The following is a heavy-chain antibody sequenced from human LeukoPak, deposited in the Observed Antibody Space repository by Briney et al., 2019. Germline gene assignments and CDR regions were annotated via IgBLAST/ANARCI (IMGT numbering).Heavy chain of an antibody. CDR2: IIPILGIA. Sequence: SVKVSCKASGGTFSSYAISWVRQAPGQGLEWMGRIIPILGIANYAQKFQGRATITADKSTSTAYMELSSLRSEDTAVYYCARTQLLWFGELLLGDAFDIWGQGTMVTVSS. V-gene: IGHV1-69*04. D-gene: IGHD3-10*01. CDR3: ARTQLLWFGELLLGDAFDI. J-gene: IGHJ3*02. CDR1: GGTFSSYA.